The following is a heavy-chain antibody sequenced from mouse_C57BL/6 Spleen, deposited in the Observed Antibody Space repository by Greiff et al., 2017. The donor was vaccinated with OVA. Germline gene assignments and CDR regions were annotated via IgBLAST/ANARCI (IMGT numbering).Heavy chain of an antibody. Sequence: EVQLQQSGPELVKPGASVKMSCKASGYTFTDYNMHWVKRSHGKSLEWIGYINPNNGGTSYNQKFKGKATLTVNKSSSTAYMELRSLTSEDSAVYYCATDYGSSYWYFDVWGTGTTVTVSS. J-gene: IGHJ1*03. CDR2: INPNNGGT. V-gene: IGHV1-22*01. D-gene: IGHD1-1*01. CDR1: GYTFTDYN. CDR3: ATDYGSSYWYFDV.